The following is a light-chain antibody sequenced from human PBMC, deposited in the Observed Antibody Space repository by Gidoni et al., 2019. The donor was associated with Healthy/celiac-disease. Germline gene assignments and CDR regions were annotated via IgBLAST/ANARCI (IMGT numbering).Light chain of an antibody. V-gene: IGKV3-11*01. CDR3: QQRSNWLT. J-gene: IGKJ4*01. Sequence: DIVLTQSPATLSLSPGERATPSCRASQSVSSYLAWYQQKPGQAPRLLIYDASNSATGIPARFSGSGSGTDFTLTISRLEPEDFAVYYCQQRSNWLTFGGGTKVEIK. CDR1: QSVSSY. CDR2: DAS.